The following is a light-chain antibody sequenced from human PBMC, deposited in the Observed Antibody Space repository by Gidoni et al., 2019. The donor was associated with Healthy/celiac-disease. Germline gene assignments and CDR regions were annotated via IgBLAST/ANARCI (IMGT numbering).Light chain of an antibody. V-gene: IGKV2-28*01. Sequence: DIVMTRSPLSLPVTPGEPASISCRSSQSPLHSNGYNYLDWYLQKPGQSPQLLIYLGSNRASGVPDRFSGSGSGTDFTLKISRVEAEDVGVYYCMQALQTPPTFGGGTKVEIK. CDR2: LGS. CDR1: QSPLHSNGYNY. J-gene: IGKJ4*01. CDR3: MQALQTPPT.